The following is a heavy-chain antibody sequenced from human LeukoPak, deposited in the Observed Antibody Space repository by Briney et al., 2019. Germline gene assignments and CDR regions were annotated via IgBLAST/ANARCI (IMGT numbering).Heavy chain of an antibody. CDR3: ARHKDYYYSYMEV. J-gene: IGHJ6*03. Sequence: SETLSLTCTVSGVSISSYYLSWIRQPPGKGLEWVGYIYYSGITYYNPSLTSRVTISVDTSNNQFSLKLSSVTASDTAVYYCARHKDYYYSYMEVWGKGNPVNISS. V-gene: IGHV4-59*08. CDR1: GVSISSYY. CDR2: IYYSGIT.